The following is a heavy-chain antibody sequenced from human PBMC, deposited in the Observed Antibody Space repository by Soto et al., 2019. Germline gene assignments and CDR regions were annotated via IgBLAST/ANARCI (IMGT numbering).Heavy chain of an antibody. Sequence: SVKVSCKASGGTFSSYAISWVRQAPGQGLEWMGGITPIFGTANYAQKFQGRVTITADESTSTAYMELSSLRSEDTAVYYCARGGYYDSRTTRAFDIWGQGTMVTVSS. CDR2: ITPIFGTA. CDR1: GGTFSSYA. J-gene: IGHJ3*02. D-gene: IGHD3-22*01. V-gene: IGHV1-69*13. CDR3: ARGGYYDSRTTRAFDI.